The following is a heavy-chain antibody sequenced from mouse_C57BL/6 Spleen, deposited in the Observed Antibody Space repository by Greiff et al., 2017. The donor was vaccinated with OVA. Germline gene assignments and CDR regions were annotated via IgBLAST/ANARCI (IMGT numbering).Heavy chain of an antibody. J-gene: IGHJ2*01. CDR1: GYTFTDYE. Sequence: QVQLKESGAELVRPGASVTLSCKASGYTFTDYEMHWVKQTPVHGLEWIGAIDPETGGTAYNQKFKGKAILTADKSSSTAYMELRSLTSEDSAVYYCTSWDYWGQGTTLTVSS. CDR3: TSWDY. CDR2: IDPETGGT. V-gene: IGHV1-15*01.